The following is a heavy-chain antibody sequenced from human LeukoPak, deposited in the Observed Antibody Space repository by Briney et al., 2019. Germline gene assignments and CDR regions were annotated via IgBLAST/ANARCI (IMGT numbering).Heavy chain of an antibody. J-gene: IGHJ4*02. CDR3: ARDCIGCHGFDY. CDR1: GYTFTNYG. V-gene: IGHV1-18*01. CDR2: VSAYGDNT. D-gene: IGHD2-15*01. Sequence: ASVKVSCKASGYTFTNYGITCVRQAPGQGLEWMGWVSAYGDNTNYVQKIQGRVTMTTDTSTSTAYMELRSLRSDDTAVYYCARDCIGCHGFDYWGQGTLVTVSS.